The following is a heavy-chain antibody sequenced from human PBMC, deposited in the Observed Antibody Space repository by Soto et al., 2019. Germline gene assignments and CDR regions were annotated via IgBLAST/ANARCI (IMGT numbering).Heavy chain of an antibody. Sequence: QVQLVESGGGVVQPGGSLRLSCAASGFTFSSYGMHWVRQAPGKGLEWVAVISYDGSNKYYVDYEKGRFTISRDNSKNTLYLQMNSLRAEDTAVYYCVKDKYNSGWYIRDHHFDNWGQGTLVTVSS. D-gene: IGHD6-19*01. CDR2: ISYDGSNK. CDR1: GFTFSSYG. CDR3: VKDKYNSGWYIRDHHFDN. J-gene: IGHJ4*02. V-gene: IGHV3-30*18.